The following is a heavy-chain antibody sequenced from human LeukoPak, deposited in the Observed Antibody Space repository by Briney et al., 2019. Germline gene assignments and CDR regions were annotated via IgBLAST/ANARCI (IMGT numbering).Heavy chain of an antibody. D-gene: IGHD3-10*01. CDR2: IYYSGST. V-gene: IGHV4-30-4*01. CDR3: ARDIWFGELSPD. Sequence: PSETLSLTCTVSGGSISSGDYYWSWIRQPPGKGLEWIGYIYYSGSTYYNPSLKSRVTISVDTSKNQFSLKLSSVTAADTAVYYCARDIWFGELSPDWGQGTLVIVSS. J-gene: IGHJ4*02. CDR1: GGSISSGDYY.